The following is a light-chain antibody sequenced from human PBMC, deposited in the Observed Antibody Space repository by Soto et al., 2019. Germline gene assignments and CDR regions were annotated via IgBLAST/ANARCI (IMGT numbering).Light chain of an antibody. Sequence: ETVLTQSPGTLSLSPGERATLSCRASRTVSSSHLAWYQQKPGQAPNLLIYGASSRATGIPDRFSGSGSGTDFTLTISRLEPEDFAVYYCQHYGSSPRTFGGGTKVDIK. CDR2: GAS. CDR3: QHYGSSPRT. J-gene: IGKJ4*01. V-gene: IGKV3-20*01. CDR1: RTVSSSH.